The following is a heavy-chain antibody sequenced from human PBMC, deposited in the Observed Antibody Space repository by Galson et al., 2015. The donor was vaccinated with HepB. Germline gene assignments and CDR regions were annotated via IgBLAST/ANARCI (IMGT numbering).Heavy chain of an antibody. CDR1: GFTFSIHG. CDR2: IWDDGNSK. V-gene: IGHV3-33*01. Sequence: SLRLSCAASGFTFSIHGMQWVRQASGKGLEWVAVIWDDGNSKYYADSVKGRFTISRDNFKNILYLQMNSLRAEDTAVYYCARGSSGDALDVWGQGTMVTVSS. CDR3: ARGSSGDALDV. D-gene: IGHD6-19*01. J-gene: IGHJ3*01.